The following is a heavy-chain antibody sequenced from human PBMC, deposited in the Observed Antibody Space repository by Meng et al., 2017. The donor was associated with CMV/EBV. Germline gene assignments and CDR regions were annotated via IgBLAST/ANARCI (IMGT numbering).Heavy chain of an antibody. V-gene: IGHV3-23*01. CDR2: ISGSGGST. Sequence: GGSLRLSCAASGFTFSSYAMSWVRQAPGKGLGWVSAISGSGGSTYYADSVKGRFTISRDNSKNTLYLQMNSLRAEDTAVYYCAKRIVPAAILSVYYYYGMDVWGQGTTVTVSS. CDR1: GFTFSSYA. J-gene: IGHJ6*02. D-gene: IGHD2-2*02. CDR3: AKRIVPAAILSVYYYYGMDV.